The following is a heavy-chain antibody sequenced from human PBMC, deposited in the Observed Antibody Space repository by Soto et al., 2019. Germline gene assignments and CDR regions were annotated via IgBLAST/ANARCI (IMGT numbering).Heavy chain of an antibody. D-gene: IGHD1-7*01. V-gene: IGHV3-53*01. J-gene: IGHJ4*02. CDR3: ARAYNRNSAYFDY. CDR2: IYSGGST. CDR1: GFTFSSSY. Sequence: PGGSLRLSCAASGFTFSSSYMAWVRQAPGKGLEWVSIIYSGGSTYYADSVTGRFTISRDNSKNTLYLQMNSLRAEDTAVYYCARAYNRNSAYFDYWGQGTLVTVSS.